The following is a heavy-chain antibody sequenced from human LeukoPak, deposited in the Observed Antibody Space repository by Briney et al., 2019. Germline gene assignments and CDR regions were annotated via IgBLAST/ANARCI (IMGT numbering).Heavy chain of an antibody. J-gene: IGHJ5*02. CDR2: IDDDGAGT. V-gene: IGHV3-74*01. Sequence: GGSLRLSCAASGFPFSGYWMHWVRQAPGKGLVWVSRIDDDGAGTTYADSVKGRFTISRDNAKNTLYLQMNGLRVEDTAVYYCARSASGYDAWGQGTLVTVSS. D-gene: IGHD5-12*01. CDR1: GFPFSGYW. CDR3: ARSASGYDA.